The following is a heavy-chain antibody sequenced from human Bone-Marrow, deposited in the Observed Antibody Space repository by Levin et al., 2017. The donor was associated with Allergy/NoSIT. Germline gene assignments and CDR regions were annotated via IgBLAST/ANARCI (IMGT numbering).Heavy chain of an antibody. CDR3: AKDMGGKDYTHYYYYYGMDV. D-gene: IGHD4-11*01. CDR1: GFTFDDYA. CDR2: ISWNSGSI. V-gene: IGHV3-9*01. Sequence: GGSLRLSCAASGFTFDDYAMHWVRQAPGKGLEWVSGISWNSGSIGYADSVKGRFTISRDNAKNSLYLQMNSLRAEDTALYYCAKDMGGKDYTHYYYYYGMDVWGQGTTVTVSS. J-gene: IGHJ6*02.